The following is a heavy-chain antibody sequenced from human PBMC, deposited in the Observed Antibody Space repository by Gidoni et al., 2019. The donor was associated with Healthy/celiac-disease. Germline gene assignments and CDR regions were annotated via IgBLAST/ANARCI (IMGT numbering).Heavy chain of an antibody. CDR1: GGSFSGYY. J-gene: IGHJ3*02. D-gene: IGHD3-10*01. CDR2: INHSGST. CDR3: ARGPYGSGSPYAFDI. Sequence: QVQLQQWGAGLLKPSETLSLTCAVYGGSFSGYYWSWIRQPPGKGLEWIGEINHSGSTNYNPSLKSRVTISVDTSKNQFSLKLSSVTAADTAVYYCARGPYGSGSPYAFDIWGQGTMVTVSS. V-gene: IGHV4-34*01.